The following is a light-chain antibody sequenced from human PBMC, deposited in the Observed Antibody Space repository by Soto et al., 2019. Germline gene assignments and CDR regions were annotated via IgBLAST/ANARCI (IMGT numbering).Light chain of an antibody. J-gene: IGLJ3*02. CDR3: CSYAGSYTWV. Sequence: QSALTQPRSVSGSPGQSVTISCTGTSSDVGGYNYVSWYQQHPGKAPKLMIYDVSKRPSGVPHRFSGSKSGNTASLTISWLPAEEEGCYYCCSYAGSYTWVFGGGTKLTVL. V-gene: IGLV2-11*01. CDR2: DVS. CDR1: SSDVGGYNY.